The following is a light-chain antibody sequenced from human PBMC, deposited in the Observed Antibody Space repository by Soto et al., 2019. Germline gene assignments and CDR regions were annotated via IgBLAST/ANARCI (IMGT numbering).Light chain of an antibody. V-gene: IGKV4-1*01. Sequence: DIVMTQSPDSLAVSLGERATINCKSSQSVLYSSNNKNYLAWYQQRPGQPPKLLIYWASTRESGVPDRFSGSGSGTDFTLTITILQAEDVAVYYCQQYERTPPTFRRGTKLEIK. CDR2: WAS. J-gene: IGKJ2*01. CDR1: QSVLYSSNNKNY. CDR3: QQYERTPPT.